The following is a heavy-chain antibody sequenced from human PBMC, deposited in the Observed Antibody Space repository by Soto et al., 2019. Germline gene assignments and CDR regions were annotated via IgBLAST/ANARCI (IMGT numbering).Heavy chain of an antibody. V-gene: IGHV4-30-4*01. CDR3: ARFITYCSSTSCSHDAFDI. D-gene: IGHD2-2*01. Sequence: SETLSLTCTVSGGSISSGDYYWSWIRQPPGKGLEWIGYIYYSGSTYYNPSLKSRVTISVDTSKNRFSLKLSSVTAADTAVYYCARFITYCSSTSCSHDAFDIWGQGTMVTVSS. J-gene: IGHJ3*02. CDR1: GGSISSGDYY. CDR2: IYYSGST.